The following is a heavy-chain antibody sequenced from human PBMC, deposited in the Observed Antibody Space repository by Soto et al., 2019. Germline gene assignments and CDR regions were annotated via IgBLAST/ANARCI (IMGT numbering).Heavy chain of an antibody. CDR1: GGSISSGGYS. CDR3: ARGEDFEAYYYGMDV. V-gene: IGHV4-30-2*01. Sequence: SETLSLTCAVSGGSISSGGYSWSWIRQPPGKGLEWIGYIYHSGSTYYNPSLKSRVTISVDRSKNQFSLKLSSVTAADTAVYYCARGEDFEAYYYGMDVWGQGTTVTVSS. CDR2: IYHSGST. J-gene: IGHJ6*02. D-gene: IGHD3-9*01.